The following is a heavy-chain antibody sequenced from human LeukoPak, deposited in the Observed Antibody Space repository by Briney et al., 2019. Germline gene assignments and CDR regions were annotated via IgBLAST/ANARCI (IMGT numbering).Heavy chain of an antibody. Sequence: GGSLRLSCAASRFTFSYYWMAWVRQAPGKGLEWVANIKEDGSEKYYVDSVKGRFTISRDNAKNSLYLQMDSLRAEDTAVYYCARGTHSSSPIPLDYWGQGTLVTVSS. D-gene: IGHD6-6*01. V-gene: IGHV3-7*05. CDR3: ARGTHSSSPIPLDY. J-gene: IGHJ4*02. CDR1: RFTFSYYW. CDR2: IKEDGSEK.